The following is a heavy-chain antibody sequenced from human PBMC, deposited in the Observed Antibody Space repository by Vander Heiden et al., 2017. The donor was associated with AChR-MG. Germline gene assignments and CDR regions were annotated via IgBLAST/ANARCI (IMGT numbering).Heavy chain of an antibody. Sequence: EVQLVESGGGLVKPGGSLRTPCAAAGSTFSSYSRNWVRQAPGKVLEWVSSISSSSSYIYYADSVKGRFTISRDNAKNSLYLQMNRLRAEDTAVYYCARDRLYGDYGMDVWGQGTTVTVSS. V-gene: IGHV3-21*01. J-gene: IGHJ6*02. CDR2: ISSSSSYI. CDR1: GSTFSSYS. CDR3: ARDRLYGDYGMDV. D-gene: IGHD4-17*01.